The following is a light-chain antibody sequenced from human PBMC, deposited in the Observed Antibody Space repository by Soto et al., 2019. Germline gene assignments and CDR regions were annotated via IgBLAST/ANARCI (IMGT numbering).Light chain of an antibody. V-gene: IGLV2-8*01. Sequence: QPVLTQPPSASGSPGQSVTISCTGTSSDVGANNYVSWYQQHPGKAPKLMIYEVTKRPSGVPDRFSGSKSGNTASLTVSGLQADDEADYYCSSYAGANRVFGTGTKLTVL. CDR2: EVT. CDR1: SSDVGANNY. J-gene: IGLJ1*01. CDR3: SSYAGANRV.